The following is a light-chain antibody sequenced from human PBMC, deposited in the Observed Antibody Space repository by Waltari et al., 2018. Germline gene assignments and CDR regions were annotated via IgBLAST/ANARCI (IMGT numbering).Light chain of an antibody. CDR2: KAS. CDR3: QQYNSYRT. J-gene: IGKJ1*01. CDR1: QSISTY. V-gene: IGKV1-5*03. Sequence: DIQMTQSPSTLSASVGDRVTITCWASQSISTYLAWYQQKPGKAPKLLIYKASTLEGGVPSRFSGSGSGTEFTLTINSLQAEDFATYYCQQYNSYRTFGQGTKVEVK.